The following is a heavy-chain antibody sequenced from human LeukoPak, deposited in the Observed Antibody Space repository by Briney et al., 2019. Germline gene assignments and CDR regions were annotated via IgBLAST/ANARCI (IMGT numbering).Heavy chain of an antibody. Sequence: GGSLRLSCAASGFTFSSYSMNWVRQASGKGLEWVSSISSSSSYIYYADSVKGRFTISRDNAKNSLYLQMNSLRAEDTAVYYCARIVVVPAAMGFDYWGQGTLVTVSS. D-gene: IGHD2-2*01. CDR2: ISSSSSYI. V-gene: IGHV3-21*01. CDR3: ARIVVVPAAMGFDY. CDR1: GFTFSSYS. J-gene: IGHJ4*02.